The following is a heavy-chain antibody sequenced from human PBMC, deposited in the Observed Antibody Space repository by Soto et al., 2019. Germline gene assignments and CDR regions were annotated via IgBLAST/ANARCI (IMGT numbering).Heavy chain of an antibody. CDR2: ISYDGSNK. J-gene: IGHJ4*02. V-gene: IGHV3-30*18. D-gene: IGHD5-18*01. Sequence: GGSLRLSCAASGFTFSSYGMHWVRQAPGKGLEWVAVISYDGSNKYYADSVKGRFTISRDNSKNTLYLQMNSLRAEDTAVYYCAKDLVDTAMVYYFDYWGQGTLVTAPQ. CDR1: GFTFSSYG. CDR3: AKDLVDTAMVYYFDY.